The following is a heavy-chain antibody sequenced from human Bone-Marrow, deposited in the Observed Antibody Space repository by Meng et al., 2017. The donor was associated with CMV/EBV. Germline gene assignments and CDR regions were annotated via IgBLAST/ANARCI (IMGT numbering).Heavy chain of an antibody. CDR2: IRYDGSNK. CDR1: GFTFSSYG. J-gene: IGHJ4*02. V-gene: IGHV3-30*02. Sequence: GGSLGLSCAASGFTFSSYGMHWVRQAPGKGLEWVAFIRYDGSNKYYADSVKGRFTISRDNSKNTLYLQMNSLRAEDTAVYYGAKDRRGQRLVRNPFDYWGQGTLVTVSS. D-gene: IGHD6-6*01. CDR3: AKDRRGQRLVRNPFDY.